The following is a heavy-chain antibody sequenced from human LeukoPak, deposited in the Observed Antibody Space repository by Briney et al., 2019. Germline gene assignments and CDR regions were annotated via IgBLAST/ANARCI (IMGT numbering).Heavy chain of an antibody. CDR3: ARDKPGIAAPDV. CDR2: ITPDTST. V-gene: IGHV3-21*01. Sequence: GGSLRLSCAASGFTLSSYTLNWVRQAPGKGLEWVASITPDTSTHYTDLLKGRFTISRDNAQNSLYLQMDSLRVEDTAVYYRARDKPGIAAPDVWGKGTTVIVSS. D-gene: IGHD6-13*01. J-gene: IGHJ6*04. CDR1: GFTLSSYT.